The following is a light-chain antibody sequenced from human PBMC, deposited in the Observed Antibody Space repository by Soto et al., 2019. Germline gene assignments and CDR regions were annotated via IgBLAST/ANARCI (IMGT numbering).Light chain of an antibody. V-gene: IGKV3-15*01. CDR3: QQYNNWPPDRT. CDR1: QSVSSN. CDR2: GAS. J-gene: IGKJ1*01. Sequence: EIVMTQSPATLSVSPGERATLSCRASQSVSSNLAWYQQKPGQAPRLLIYGASTRATGIPARFSGSGSGTEFTLTISSLQSEDFAIYFCQQYNNWPPDRTFGLGTKVEIK.